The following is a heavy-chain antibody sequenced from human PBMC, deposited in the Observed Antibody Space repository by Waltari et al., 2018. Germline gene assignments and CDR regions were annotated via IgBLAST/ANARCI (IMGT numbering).Heavy chain of an antibody. Sequence: QVQLEPSGAEMLTPGASVRVSCKASGYSFRRSDISWGRQAPGQGLEGMGWMNTNSGNTGYAEKFQGRVTITRNTSINTAYMDLSGLRSEDTAVYYCARGSGDLDIWGQGTMVTVSS. D-gene: IGHD2-21*01. CDR2: MNTNSGNT. J-gene: IGHJ3*02. CDR3: ARGSGDLDI. CDR1: GYSFRRSD. V-gene: IGHV1-8*03.